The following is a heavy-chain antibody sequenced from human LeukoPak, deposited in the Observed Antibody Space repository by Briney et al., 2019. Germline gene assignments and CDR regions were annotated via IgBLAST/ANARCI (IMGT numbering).Heavy chain of an antibody. CDR2: IHYDGSNN. CDR1: GFTFSSYA. J-gene: IGHJ4*02. Sequence: GGSLRLSCAASGFTFSSYAMHWVRQAPGKGLEWVAFIHYDGSNNYYADSVKGRFTISRDNSKNTLYLEVISLAAEDTAVYYCAKDDAWLRFGEWSQGTLVTVSS. CDR3: AKDDAWLRFGE. V-gene: IGHV3-30*02. D-gene: IGHD5-12*01.